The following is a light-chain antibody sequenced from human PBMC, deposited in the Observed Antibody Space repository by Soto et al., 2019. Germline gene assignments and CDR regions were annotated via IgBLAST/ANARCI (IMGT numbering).Light chain of an antibody. V-gene: IGKV1-39*01. J-gene: IGKJ5*01. CDR2: AAS. Sequence: DIQMTQSPSSLSASVGDRVTITCRASQSISSYLNWYQQKPGKAPKLLIYAASSLRSGVPSRFSGSGSGTDFTLTISSLQPEDFATYYCQQSYSTITFGQGTLLEIK. CDR3: QQSYSTIT. CDR1: QSISSY.